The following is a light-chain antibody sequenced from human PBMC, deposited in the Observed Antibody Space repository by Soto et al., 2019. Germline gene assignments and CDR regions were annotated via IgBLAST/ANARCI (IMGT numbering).Light chain of an antibody. CDR3: SSYTSASTLV. V-gene: IGLV2-14*01. Sequence: QSALTQPASVSGSPGQSITISCTGTSSDIGGYNFVSWYQQYPGEVPKLMIYDVNARPSGVSNRFSGSKSGNTASPTISGLQANDEADYYCSSYTSASTLVFGTGTKVTVL. CDR1: SSDIGGYNF. CDR2: DVN. J-gene: IGLJ1*01.